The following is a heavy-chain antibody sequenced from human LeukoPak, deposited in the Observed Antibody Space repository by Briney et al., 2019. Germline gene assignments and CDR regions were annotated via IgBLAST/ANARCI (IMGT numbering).Heavy chain of an antibody. D-gene: IGHD4-17*01. J-gene: IGHJ4*02. Sequence: SETLSLTCAVYGGAFSGYYWSWIRQPPGKGLEWIGEINDSGSTNYNPSLKSRVTISVDTSKNQFSLKLSSVTAADTAVYYSARISELMTTVTYFDYWGQGTLVSVSS. CDR3: ARISELMTTVTYFDY. CDR1: GGAFSGYY. V-gene: IGHV4-34*01. CDR2: INDSGST.